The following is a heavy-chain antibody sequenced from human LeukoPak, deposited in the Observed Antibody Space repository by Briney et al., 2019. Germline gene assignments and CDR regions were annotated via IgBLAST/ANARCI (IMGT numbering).Heavy chain of an antibody. Sequence: GASVKVSCKASGYTFTSNDINWVRQATGQGLEWMGWMNPNSANTGYAQKFQGRVTMTRNTSINTAYMELISLRSEDTAVYYRARGSRRDGYNTLFDYWGQGTLVTVSS. D-gene: IGHD5-24*01. J-gene: IGHJ4*02. CDR2: MNPNSANT. CDR3: ARGSRRDGYNTLFDY. V-gene: IGHV1-8*01. CDR1: GYTFTSND.